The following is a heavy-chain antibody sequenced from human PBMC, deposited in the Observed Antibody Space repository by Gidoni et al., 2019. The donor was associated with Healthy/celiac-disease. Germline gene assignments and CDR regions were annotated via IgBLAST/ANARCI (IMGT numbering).Heavy chain of an antibody. CDR2: ISSSSSYI. CDR3: ASHDLRARGNNWFDP. V-gene: IGHV3-21*01. CDR1: GLTFCRYS. D-gene: IGHD3-10*01. J-gene: IGHJ5*02. Sequence: EVQLVESGGGMVKPGGSLRLSCAASGLTFCRYSMTWVRQAPGKGLEWVSSISSSSSYIYYADSVKGRFTISRDNAKNSLCLQMNSLRAEDTAVYYCASHDLRARGNNWFDPWGQGTLVTVSS.